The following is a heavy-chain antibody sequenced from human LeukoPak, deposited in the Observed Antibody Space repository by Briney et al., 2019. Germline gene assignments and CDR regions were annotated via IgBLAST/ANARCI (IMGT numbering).Heavy chain of an antibody. CDR3: ARDAYYDFWSGQGPFDY. V-gene: IGHV1-2*02. D-gene: IGHD3-3*01. Sequence: ASVKVPCKASGYTFTGYYMHWVRQAPGQGLEGMGWINPNSGGTNYAQKSQGRVTMTRDTSISTAYMEPSRLRSDDTAVAYLARDAYYDFWSGQGPFDYWGQGTLVTVSS. CDR1: GYTFTGYY. J-gene: IGHJ4*02. CDR2: INPNSGGT.